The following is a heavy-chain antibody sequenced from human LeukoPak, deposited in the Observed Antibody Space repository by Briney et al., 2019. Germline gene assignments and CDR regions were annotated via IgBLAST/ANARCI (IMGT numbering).Heavy chain of an antibody. CDR3: ARAAVAGHFDY. Sequence: GSLRLSCAASGFTFSSYDMHWVRQATGKGLEWVSAIGTAGDTYYPGSVKGRFTISRENAKNSLYLQMNSLRAGDTAVYYCARAAVAGHFDYWGQGTLVTVSS. CDR1: GFTFSSYD. CDR2: IGTAGDT. V-gene: IGHV3-13*01. D-gene: IGHD6-19*01. J-gene: IGHJ4*02.